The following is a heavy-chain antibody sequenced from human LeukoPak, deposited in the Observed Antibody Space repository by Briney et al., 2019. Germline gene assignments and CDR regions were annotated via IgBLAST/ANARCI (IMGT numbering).Heavy chain of an antibody. CDR2: INTNTGNP. CDR1: GYTFTSYA. Sequence: ASVKVSCKASGYTFTSYAMNWVRQAPGQGLEWMGWINTNTGNPTYAQGFTGRFVFSLDTSVSTAYLQISSLKAEDTAVYYCAREWRRSIAVAGPDYWGQGTLVTVSS. D-gene: IGHD6-19*01. V-gene: IGHV7-4-1*02. CDR3: AREWRRSIAVAGPDY. J-gene: IGHJ4*02.